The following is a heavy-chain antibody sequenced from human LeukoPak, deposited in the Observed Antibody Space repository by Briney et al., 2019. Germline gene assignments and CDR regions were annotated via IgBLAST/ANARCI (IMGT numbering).Heavy chain of an antibody. CDR2: IYYSGST. CDR1: GGSISSYY. D-gene: IGHD3-10*01. V-gene: IGHV4-59*01. Sequence: SETLSLTCTVSGGSISSYYWSWIRQPPGKGLEWIGYIYYSGSTNYNPSLKSRVTISVDTSKNQFSLKLSSVTAADTVVYYCPFSTMDDAFDIWGQGTMVTVSS. CDR3: PFSTMDDAFDI. J-gene: IGHJ3*02.